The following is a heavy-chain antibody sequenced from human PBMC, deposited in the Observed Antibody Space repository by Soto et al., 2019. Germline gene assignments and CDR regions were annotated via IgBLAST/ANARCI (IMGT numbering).Heavy chain of an antibody. V-gene: IGHV4-39*01. J-gene: IGHJ6*03. CDR2: IYYSGST. CDR1: GGSISSSAYY. CDR3: ARQGGSSSGFYYYYYYMDV. Sequence: QLQLQESGPGLVKPSETLSLTCTVSGGSISSSAYYWAWIRQPPGKGLEWIGSIYYSGSTYSNPSLKSRVIMSVDTSKNQFSLKLSSVSAADTTVYYCARQGGSSSGFYYYYYYMDVWGKGTTVTVSS. D-gene: IGHD6-6*01.